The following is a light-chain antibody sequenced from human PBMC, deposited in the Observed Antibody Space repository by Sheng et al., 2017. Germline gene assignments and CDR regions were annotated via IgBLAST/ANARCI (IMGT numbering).Light chain of an antibody. V-gene: IGLV3-9*01. CDR1: KIGNKN. CDR2: RDN. J-gene: IGLJ2*01. Sequence: SYELSQPLSVSVALGQTAKITCGGDKIGNKNVHWYQQKPGQAPILVIYRDNNRPSGIPERFSGSNSGNTATLTISRAQVGDEADYYCQVWHGTTVFFGGGTGLTVL. CDR3: QVWHGTTVF.